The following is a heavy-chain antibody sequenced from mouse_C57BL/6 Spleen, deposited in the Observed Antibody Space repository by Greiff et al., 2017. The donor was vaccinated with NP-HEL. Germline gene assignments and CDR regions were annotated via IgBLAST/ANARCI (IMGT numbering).Heavy chain of an antibody. Sequence: QVQLQQSGPGLVAPSPSLSITCTVSGFSLTSYAISWVRQPPGKGLEWLGVIWTGGGTNSNSDLKSRLSISTDNSKSKVFLKMNSLQTDDTARYYCARSSDYAMDYWGQGTSVTVSA. CDR3: ARSSDYAMDY. J-gene: IGHJ4*01. V-gene: IGHV2-9-1*01. CDR2: IWTGGGT. D-gene: IGHD1-1*01. CDR1: GFSLTSYA.